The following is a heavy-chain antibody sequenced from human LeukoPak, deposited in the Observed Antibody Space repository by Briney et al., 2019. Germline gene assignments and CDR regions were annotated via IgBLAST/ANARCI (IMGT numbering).Heavy chain of an antibody. V-gene: IGHV4-34*01. Sequence: SETLSLTCAVYGGSFSGYYWSWIRQPPGKGLEWIGEINHSGSTNYNPSLKSRVTISVDTSKNQFSLKLSSVTAADTAVYYCARADIVVVPAAPAVYGVDVWGQGTTVTVSS. CDR1: GGSFSGYY. CDR3: ARADIVVVPAAPAVYGVDV. CDR2: INHSGST. J-gene: IGHJ6*02. D-gene: IGHD2-2*01.